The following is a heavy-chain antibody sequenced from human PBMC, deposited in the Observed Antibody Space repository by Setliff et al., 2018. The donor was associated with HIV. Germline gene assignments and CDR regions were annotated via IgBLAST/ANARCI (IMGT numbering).Heavy chain of an antibody. V-gene: IGHV1-3*01. J-gene: IGHJ6*02. CDR1: GYTFTTYA. Sequence: ASVKVSCKASGYTFTTYAMHWVRQAPGQRLEWMGWINAGNGNTKYSQKFQGRVTITRDTSASTAYMELSSLGSGDTAVYYCARNGGPYAGGALYYYYGMDVWGQGTTVTVSS. CDR3: ARNGGPYAGGALYYYYGMDV. D-gene: IGHD3-16*01. CDR2: INAGNGNT.